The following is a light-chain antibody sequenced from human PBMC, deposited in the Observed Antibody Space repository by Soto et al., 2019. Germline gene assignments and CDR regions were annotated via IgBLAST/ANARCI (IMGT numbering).Light chain of an antibody. CDR2: AAS. Sequence: DIQMTQSPSTLSASVGGRVTITCRASQGIRNDLGWYQQKPGKAPKILIYAASSLQSGVPSRFSGSGSGTEFTLTISSLQTEDFATYYCQQYNAYSWTFGQGTKVDIK. CDR3: QQYNAYSWT. V-gene: IGKV1-17*01. CDR1: QGIRND. J-gene: IGKJ1*01.